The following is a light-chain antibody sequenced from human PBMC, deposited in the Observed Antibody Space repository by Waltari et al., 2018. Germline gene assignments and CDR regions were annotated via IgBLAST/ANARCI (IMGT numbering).Light chain of an antibody. CDR3: QAWDTSTGVV. V-gene: IGLV3-1*01. CDR1: NLQYKY. Sequence: YEMTQPPSVSVSPGQTASITCSGDNLQYKYVYWYQHNPGKSPLLILYRDIERPSGIPELFSGSNSGNTATLTISETQAMDEADYYCQAWDTSTGVVFGGGTKLTVL. J-gene: IGLJ2*01. CDR2: RDI.